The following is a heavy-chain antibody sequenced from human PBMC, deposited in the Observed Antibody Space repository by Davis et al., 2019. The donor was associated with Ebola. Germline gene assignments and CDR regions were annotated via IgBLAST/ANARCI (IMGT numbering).Heavy chain of an antibody. V-gene: IGHV5-51*01. J-gene: IGHJ4*02. CDR3: ARFYRNTWNSFDY. Sequence: GESLKISCKSSGYSFTTYWIGWVRQMPGKGLEWMGIIYPGDSDTRYSPSFQGQVTISADTSINTAYLQWSSLKASDTAMYYGARFYRNTWNSFDYWGQGTLVTVSS. CDR2: IYPGDSDT. CDR1: GYSFTTYW. D-gene: IGHD3-16*02.